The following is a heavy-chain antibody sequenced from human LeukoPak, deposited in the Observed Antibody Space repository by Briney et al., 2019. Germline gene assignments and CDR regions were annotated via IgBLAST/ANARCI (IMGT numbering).Heavy chain of an antibody. CDR1: GYAFTGYY. V-gene: IGHV1-2*02. D-gene: IGHD4-23*01. Sequence: ASVKVSCKGSGYAFTGYYMHWVRQAPGQGLEWMGWINPNSGGTNYAQKFQGRVTMTRDTAISTAYMELSRLRSDDTAVYYCASEGRYGGNSERHGWGQGTLVTVSS. J-gene: IGHJ4*02. CDR3: ASEGRYGGNSERHG. CDR2: INPNSGGT.